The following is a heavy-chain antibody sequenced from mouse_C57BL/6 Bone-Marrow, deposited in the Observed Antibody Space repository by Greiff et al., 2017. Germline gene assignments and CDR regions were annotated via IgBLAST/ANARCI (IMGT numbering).Heavy chain of an antibody. CDR1: GYTFTSYW. CDR3: ARDYDYDGGDYFDY. D-gene: IGHD2-4*01. J-gene: IGHJ2*01. Sequence: QVQLQQPGAELVIPGASVKLSCKPSGYTFTSYWMHWVKQRPGQGLAWIGEIDPSDIYTNYNQKFKGKSTLTVDKSSSTAYMQLSSLTSEDSAVYYCARDYDYDGGDYFDYWGQGTTRTVSS. CDR2: IDPSDIYT. V-gene: IGHV1-69*01.